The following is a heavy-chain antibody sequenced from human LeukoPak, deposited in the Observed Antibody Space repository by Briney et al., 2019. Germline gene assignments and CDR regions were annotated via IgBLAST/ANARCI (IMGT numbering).Heavy chain of an antibody. CDR3: ARDGGYSYGYSLDY. J-gene: IGHJ4*02. Sequence: GGSLRLSCAASGFTFSSYSMNWVRQAPGKGLEWVSVIYSGGSTYYADSVKGRFTISRDNSKNTLYLQMNSLRAEDTAVYYCARDGGYSYGYSLDYWGQGTLVTVSS. D-gene: IGHD5-18*01. CDR2: IYSGGST. CDR1: GFTFSSYS. V-gene: IGHV3-66*01.